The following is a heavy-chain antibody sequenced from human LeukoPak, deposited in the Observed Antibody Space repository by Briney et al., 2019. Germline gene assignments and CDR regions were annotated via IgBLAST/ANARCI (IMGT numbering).Heavy chain of an antibody. CDR2: ISSSSSTI. J-gene: IGHJ4*02. CDR3: ARYVDTTMLT. Sequence: GGSLRLSCAASGFTFSSYTMNWVRQAPGKGLEWVSYISSSSSTIYYADSVKGRFTISRDNAKNSLYLQMNCLRDEDTAVYYCARYVDTTMLTWGQGTLVTVSS. D-gene: IGHD5-18*01. V-gene: IGHV3-48*02. CDR1: GFTFSSYT.